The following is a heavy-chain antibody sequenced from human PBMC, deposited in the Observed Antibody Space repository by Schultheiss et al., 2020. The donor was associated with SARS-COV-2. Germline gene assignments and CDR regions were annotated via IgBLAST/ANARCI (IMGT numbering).Heavy chain of an antibody. D-gene: IGHD3-16*02. V-gene: IGHV3-23*01. Sequence: GGSLRLSCTASGFTFTSYAIHWVRQSPGKGLEWVSALSGSGVNTYYADSVKGRFTISRDNAKNSLYLQMNSLRAEDTAVYYCARTAATIKITFGGVIVFFDYWGQGTLVTVSS. CDR2: LSGSGVNT. J-gene: IGHJ4*02. CDR3: ARTAATIKITFGGVIVFFDY. CDR1: GFTFTSYA.